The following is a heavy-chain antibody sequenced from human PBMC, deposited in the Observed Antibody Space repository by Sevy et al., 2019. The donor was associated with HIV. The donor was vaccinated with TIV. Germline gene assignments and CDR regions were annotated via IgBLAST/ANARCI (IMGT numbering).Heavy chain of an antibody. CDR3: AREDCSGGSCYIFDY. CDR2: TYNRSKWYN. CDR1: GDSVSSNSAA. Sequence: QSQTLSLTCAISGDSVSSNSAAWNWIRQSPSRGLEWLGRTYNRSKWYNVYAVSVKSRITNNPETSKNQFYLQRNSVTPEDTAVYYCAREDCSGGSCYIFDYWGQGTLVTVSS. D-gene: IGHD2-15*01. J-gene: IGHJ4*02. V-gene: IGHV6-1*01.